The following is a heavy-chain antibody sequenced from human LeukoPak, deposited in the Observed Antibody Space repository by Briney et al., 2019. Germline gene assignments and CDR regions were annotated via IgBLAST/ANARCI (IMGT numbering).Heavy chain of an antibody. V-gene: IGHV3-23*01. CDR1: RFTFSIYA. J-gene: IGHJ5*01. Sequence: GVSLRLSCAASRFTFSIYAMSWVRQAPGKGLEWVSTITGSGDSAYYADSVKGRFTISRDNSKNTLYLQMNSLRAEDTAVYYCAKGPSSGWYDSWGQGTLVTVSS. D-gene: IGHD6-19*01. CDR2: ITGSGDSA. CDR3: AKGPSSGWYDS.